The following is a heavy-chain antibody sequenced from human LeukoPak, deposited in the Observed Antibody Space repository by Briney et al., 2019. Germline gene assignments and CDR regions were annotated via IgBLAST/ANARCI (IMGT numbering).Heavy chain of an antibody. J-gene: IGHJ4*02. CDR2: ISSNGDNT. D-gene: IGHD6-19*01. V-gene: IGHV3-64D*06. CDR3: VKDGRGWLVDY. CDR1: GFTFSTYA. Sequence: GGSLRLSCSASGFTFSTYAMHWVRQAPGKGLEYVSAISSNGDNTYYADSVKGRFTISRDNSKNTLYLQMSSLRAEDTAVYYCVKDGRGWLVDYWGQGTLVTASS.